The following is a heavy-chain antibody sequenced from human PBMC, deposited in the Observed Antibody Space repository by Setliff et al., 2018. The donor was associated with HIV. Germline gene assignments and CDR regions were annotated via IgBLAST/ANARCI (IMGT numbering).Heavy chain of an antibody. CDR1: GGTFSSYA. D-gene: IGHD6-19*01. J-gene: IGHJ6*02. Sequence: GASVKVSCKASGGTFSSYAISWVRQAPGQGLEWMGGIIPILGIANYAQKSQGRVTITADESTSTAYMELSSLRSEDTAVYYCARGPRDSSGWYSYYYGMDVWGQGTTVTVSS. V-gene: IGHV1-69*10. CDR2: IIPILGIA. CDR3: ARGPRDSSGWYSYYYGMDV.